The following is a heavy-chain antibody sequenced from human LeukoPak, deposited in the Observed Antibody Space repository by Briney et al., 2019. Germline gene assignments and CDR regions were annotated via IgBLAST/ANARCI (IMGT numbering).Heavy chain of an antibody. V-gene: IGHV3-30-3*02. CDR3: AKSSSYSGYKGDFDY. CDR2: ISHDGDHK. Sequence: GGSLRLSCAASGFTFSSYGMHWVRQAPGTGLEWEAVISHDGDHKYHADSVKGRFTISRDNSKNTLYLQMNSLRAEDTALYYCAKSSSYSGYKGDFDYWGQGTLVTVSS. D-gene: IGHD5-12*01. CDR1: GFTFSSYG. J-gene: IGHJ4*02.